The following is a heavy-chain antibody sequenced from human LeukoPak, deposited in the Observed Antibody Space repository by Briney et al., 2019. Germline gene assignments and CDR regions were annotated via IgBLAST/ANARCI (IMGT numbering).Heavy chain of an antibody. V-gene: IGHV3-64*01. D-gene: IGHD4-17*01. CDR2: ISKNVGTT. Sequence: GGSLRLSCAASGFTFRNYAMHWVRQAPGKGLEYVSGISKNVGTTSYGNSVKGRFTISRDTSKNTLYLQMGRLRAEDMAIYYCARDSTVFDAFDIWGQGTMVTVS. CDR3: ARDSTVFDAFDI. J-gene: IGHJ3*02. CDR1: GFTFRNYA.